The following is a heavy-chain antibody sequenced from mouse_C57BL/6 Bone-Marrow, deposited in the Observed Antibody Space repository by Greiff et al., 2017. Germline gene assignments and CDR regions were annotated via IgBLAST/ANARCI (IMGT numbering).Heavy chain of an antibody. CDR1: GYSFTDYN. Sequence: EVQLQQSGPELVKPGASVKISCKASGYSFTDYNMNWVKQSNGKSLEWIGVINPNYGTTSYNQQFKGKATLTVDQSSSTAYMQRNSLTSEDSAVYYWARENYGSSDWYFDVWGTGTTVTVSS. CDR2: INPNYGTT. V-gene: IGHV1-39*01. J-gene: IGHJ1*03. D-gene: IGHD1-1*01. CDR3: ARENYGSSDWYFDV.